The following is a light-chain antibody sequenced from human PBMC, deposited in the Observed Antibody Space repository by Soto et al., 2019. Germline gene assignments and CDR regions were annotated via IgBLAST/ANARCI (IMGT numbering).Light chain of an antibody. Sequence: QSALTQSASVSGSPGQSITIPCTGTSSDVGGYDYVSWYQQHPGKVPKLIIYEVIQRPSGVSHRFSGSKSGNTASLTISGLQTEDEADYYCSSYTTSSALVFGGGTKVTVL. CDR2: EVI. V-gene: IGLV2-14*01. J-gene: IGLJ2*01. CDR1: SSDVGGYDY. CDR3: SSYTTSSALV.